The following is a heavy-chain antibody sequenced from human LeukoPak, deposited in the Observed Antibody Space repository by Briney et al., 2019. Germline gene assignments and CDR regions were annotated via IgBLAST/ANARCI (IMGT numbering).Heavy chain of an antibody. Sequence: GGSLRLSCAASGFTFSSYAMHWVRQAPGKGLEWEAVISYDGSNKYYADSVKGRFTISRDNSKNTLYLQMNSLRAEDTAVYYCAKRGLSRSSGYYYDYWGQGTLVTVSS. D-gene: IGHD3-22*01. J-gene: IGHJ4*02. CDR2: ISYDGSNK. CDR3: AKRGLSRSSGYYYDY. V-gene: IGHV3-30-3*02. CDR1: GFTFSSYA.